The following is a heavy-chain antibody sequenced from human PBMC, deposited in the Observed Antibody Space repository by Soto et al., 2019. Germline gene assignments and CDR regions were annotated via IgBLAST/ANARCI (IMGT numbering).Heavy chain of an antibody. Sequence: QVQLVQSGAEVKKPGASVKVSCKASGYTFTSYDINWVRQATGQGLEWMGWMNPNSGNTGSAQKFQGRVTMTRTTSISTAYMELSRLRSEATAVYYCARWPEGYYYYGMAVWGQGPTVTVSS. V-gene: IGHV1-8*01. CDR1: GYTFTSYD. CDR3: ARWPEGYYYYGMAV. J-gene: IGHJ6*02. CDR2: MNPNSGNT.